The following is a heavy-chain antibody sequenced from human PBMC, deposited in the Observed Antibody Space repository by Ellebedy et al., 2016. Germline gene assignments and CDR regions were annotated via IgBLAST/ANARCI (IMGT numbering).Heavy chain of an antibody. D-gene: IGHD2-2*01. CDR1: GGSFSGYY. J-gene: IGHJ4*02. V-gene: IGHV4-34*01. CDR2: INHSGST. CDR3: ARHAPLYCSSTSCYFYYFDY. Sequence: SETLSLXCAVYGGSFSGYYWSWIRQPPGKGLEWIGEINHSGSTNYNPSLKSRVTISVDTSKNQFSLKLSSVTAADTAVYYCARHAPLYCSSTSCYFYYFDYWGQGTLVTVSS.